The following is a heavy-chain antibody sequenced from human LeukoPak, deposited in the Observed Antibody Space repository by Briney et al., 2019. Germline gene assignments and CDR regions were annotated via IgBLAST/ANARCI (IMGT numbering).Heavy chain of an antibody. CDR2: ISSSSSYI. D-gene: IGHD2-15*01. CDR1: GFTFSSYS. V-gene: IGHV3-21*01. J-gene: IGHJ3*02. CDR3: ARDPGYCSGGSCYFEHI. Sequence: PGGSLRLSCAASGFTFSSYSMNWVRQAPGKGLEWVSSISSSSSYIYYADSVKGRFTISRDNAKNSLYLQMNSLGAEDTAVYYCARDPGYCSGGSCYFEHIWGQGTMVTVSS.